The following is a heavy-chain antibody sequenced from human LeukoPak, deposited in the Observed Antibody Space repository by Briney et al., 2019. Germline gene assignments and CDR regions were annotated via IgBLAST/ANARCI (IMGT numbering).Heavy chain of an antibody. J-gene: IGHJ4*02. Sequence: GGSLRLSCAASGFTFSSYAMSWVRQAPGKGLEWVSGVSGSGGSTYYADSVKGRFTISRDNSKSTLFLQMNSLRAEDTAVYYCAKSSYYDSSGYYREYYFDYWGQGTLVTVSS. V-gene: IGHV3-23*01. CDR3: AKSSYYDSSGYYREYYFDY. D-gene: IGHD3-22*01. CDR1: GFTFSSYA. CDR2: VSGSGGST.